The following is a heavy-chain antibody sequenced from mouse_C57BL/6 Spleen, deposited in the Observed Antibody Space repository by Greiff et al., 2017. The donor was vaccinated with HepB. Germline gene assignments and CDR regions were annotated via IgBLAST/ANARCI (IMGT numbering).Heavy chain of an antibody. J-gene: IGHJ2*01. D-gene: IGHD1-1*01. Sequence: EVQLVESGGGLVKPGESLKLSCAASGFTFSSYAMSWVRQTPEKRLEWVATISDGGSYTYYPDNVKGRFTISRDNAKNNLYLQMSHLKSEDTAMYYCARDNYGSSYEYFDYWGQGTTLTVSS. CDR3: ARDNYGSSYEYFDY. V-gene: IGHV5-4*01. CDR2: ISDGGSYT. CDR1: GFTFSSYA.